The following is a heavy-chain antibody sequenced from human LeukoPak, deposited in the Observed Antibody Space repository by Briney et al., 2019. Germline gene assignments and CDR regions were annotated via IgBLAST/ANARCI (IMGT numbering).Heavy chain of an antibody. CDR3: ARHEGQLCGGDCYDAFDI. CDR1: GGSISSGGYS. V-gene: IGHV4-30-2*01. CDR2: IYHSGST. D-gene: IGHD2-21*02. Sequence: SQTLSLTCAVSGGSISSGGYSWSWIRQPPGKGLEWIGYIYHSGSTYYNPSLKSRVTISVDRSKNQFSLKLSSVTAADTAVYYCARHEGQLCGGDCYDAFDIWGQGTMVTVSS. J-gene: IGHJ3*02.